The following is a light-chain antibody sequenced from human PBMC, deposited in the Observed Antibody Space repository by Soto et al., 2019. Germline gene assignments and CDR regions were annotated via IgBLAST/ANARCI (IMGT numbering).Light chain of an antibody. Sequence: EIVLTQSPGALSLSPGERATLSCRASQSVSDNYLAWYQQKPGQAPRLLIYGASTRATGIPDSFSGSGSGTDFTLTISRMEPEDFVVYYCQQYGGSPRVSFGGGTKVEVK. CDR2: GAS. CDR3: QQYGGSPRVS. J-gene: IGKJ4*01. CDR1: QSVSDNY. V-gene: IGKV3-20*01.